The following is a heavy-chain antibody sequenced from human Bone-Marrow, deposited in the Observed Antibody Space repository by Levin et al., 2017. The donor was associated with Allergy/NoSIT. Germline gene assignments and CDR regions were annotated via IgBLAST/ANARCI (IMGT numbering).Heavy chain of an antibody. J-gene: IGHJ4*02. D-gene: IGHD2/OR15-2a*01. CDR1: GFTFSSSW. CDR3: ARGAPHLLLDY. CDR2: VDSDGGGT. Sequence: PGESLKISCAASGFTFSSSWMHWVRQVPGKGLVWVSRVDSDGGGTTYADSVKGRFTISRDNAKNTLYLQMNSLRAEDTAVYYCARGAPHLLLDYWGQGTLVTVSS. V-gene: IGHV3-74*01.